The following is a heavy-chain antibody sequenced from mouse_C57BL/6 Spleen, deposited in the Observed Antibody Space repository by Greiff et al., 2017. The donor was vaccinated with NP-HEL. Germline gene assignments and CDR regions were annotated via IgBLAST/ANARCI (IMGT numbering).Heavy chain of an antibody. V-gene: IGHV1-55*01. J-gene: IGHJ2*01. CDR2: IYPGSGST. D-gene: IGHD4-1*01. CDR3: ARKANWAYYFDY. Sequence: QVQLQQPGAELVKPGASVMMSCKASGYTFTSYWITWVKQRPGQGLEWIGDIYPGSGSTNYNEKFKSKATLTVDTSSSTAYMQLSSLTSEDSAVYYCARKANWAYYFDYWGQGTTLTVSS. CDR1: GYTFTSYW.